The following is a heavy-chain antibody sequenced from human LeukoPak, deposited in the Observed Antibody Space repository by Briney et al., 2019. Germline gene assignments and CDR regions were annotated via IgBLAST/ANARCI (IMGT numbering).Heavy chain of an antibody. J-gene: IGHJ4*02. CDR3: AHQRNYGPHY. CDR1: GGSISSYYW. Sequence: TLSLTCTVSGGSISSYYWSWIRQPPGKALEWLALIYWDDDKRYSPSLKSRLTITKDTSKNQVVLTMTNMDPVDTATYYCAHQRNYGPHYWGQGTLVTVSS. CDR2: IYWDDDK. V-gene: IGHV2-5*08. D-gene: IGHD4-11*01.